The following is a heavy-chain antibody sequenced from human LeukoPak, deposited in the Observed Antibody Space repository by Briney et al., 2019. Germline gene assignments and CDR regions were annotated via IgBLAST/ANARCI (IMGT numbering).Heavy chain of an antibody. CDR2: IRQDGSQK. CDR1: GFTFSSYW. V-gene: IGHV3-7*01. D-gene: IGHD4-17*01. Sequence: GGSLRLSCAASGFTFSSYWMSWVRQAPGKGLEWVATIRQDGSQKYYVDSVKGRFTTSRDNAKNSLYLQMNSLRAEDTAVYYCARESGSVTSEVDFDYWGQGTLVTVSS. J-gene: IGHJ4*02. CDR3: ARESGSVTSEVDFDY.